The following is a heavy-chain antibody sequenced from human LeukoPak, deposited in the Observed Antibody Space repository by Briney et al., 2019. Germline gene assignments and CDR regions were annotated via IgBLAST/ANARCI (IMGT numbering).Heavy chain of an antibody. D-gene: IGHD3-10*01. CDR3: ARYAGTYHFDY. V-gene: IGHV4-38-2*01. CDR1: DYSISSGYY. CDR2: IYQSGGNT. Sequence: SETLSLTCVVSDYSISSGYYWGWIRQPPGKGLEWIGSIYQSGGNTYYNPSLKSRVTIPVDTSKNQFSLKVSSVTAADTAVYHCARYAGTYHFDYWGQGTLVTVSS. J-gene: IGHJ4*02.